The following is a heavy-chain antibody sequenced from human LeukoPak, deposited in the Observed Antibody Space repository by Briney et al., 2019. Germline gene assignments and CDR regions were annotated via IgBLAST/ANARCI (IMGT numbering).Heavy chain of an antibody. Sequence: GGSLRLSCAASGFTFSSYAMHWVRQAPGKGLEWVAVISYDGSNKYYADSAKGRFTISRDNSKNTLYLQMNSLRAEDTAVYYCAKDNVGARGYWGQGTLVTVSS. V-gene: IGHV3-30*07. J-gene: IGHJ4*02. CDR2: ISYDGSNK. D-gene: IGHD1-26*01. CDR3: AKDNVGARGY. CDR1: GFTFSSYA.